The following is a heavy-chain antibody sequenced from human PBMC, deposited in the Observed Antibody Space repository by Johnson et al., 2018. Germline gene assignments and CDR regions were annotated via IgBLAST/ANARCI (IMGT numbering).Heavy chain of an antibody. V-gene: IGHV3-23*04. Sequence: VQLVQSGGGLVQPGGSLRLSCAASGFTLSSYAMSWIRQAPGKGLEWVSVISGTDGSTYYADSVKGRFTISRDNSKGILYLQMNSLKAAEPALYYCAKDSQSGGYGDAFDIWGQGTMVTVSS. J-gene: IGHJ3*02. CDR3: AKDSQSGGYGDAFDI. CDR2: ISGTDGST. CDR1: GFTLSSYA. D-gene: IGHD2-15*01.